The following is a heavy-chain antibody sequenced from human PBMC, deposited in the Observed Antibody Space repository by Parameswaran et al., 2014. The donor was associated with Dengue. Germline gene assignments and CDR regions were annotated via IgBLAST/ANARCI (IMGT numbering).Heavy chain of an antibody. CDR2: INHSGST. CDR3: ARDRLRWFPNFDY. D-gene: IGHD4-23*01. Sequence: PGKGLEWIGEINHSGSTNYNPSLKSRVTISVDTSKNQFSLKLSSVTAADTAVYYCARDRLRWFPNFDYWGQGTLVTVSS. V-gene: IGHV4-34*01. J-gene: IGHJ4*02.